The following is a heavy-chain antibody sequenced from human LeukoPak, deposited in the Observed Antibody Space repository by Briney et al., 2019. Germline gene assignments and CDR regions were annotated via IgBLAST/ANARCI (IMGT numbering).Heavy chain of an antibody. CDR2: IIPIFGTA. CDR3: ARLYSSSIDY. Sequence: ASVKVSCKASGYTFTSYGISWVRQAPGQGLEWMGGIIPIFGTANYAQKFQGRVTITTDESTSTAYMELSSLRSEDTAVYYCARLYSSSIDYWGQGTLVTVSS. V-gene: IGHV1-69*05. J-gene: IGHJ4*02. CDR1: GYTFTSYG. D-gene: IGHD6-13*01.